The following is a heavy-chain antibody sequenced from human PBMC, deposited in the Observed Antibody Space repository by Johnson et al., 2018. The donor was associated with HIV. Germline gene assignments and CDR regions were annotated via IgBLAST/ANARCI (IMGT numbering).Heavy chain of an antibody. J-gene: IGHJ3*02. CDR2: ISYDGSNK. V-gene: IGHV3-30*03. Sequence: QVQLVESGGGVVQPGRSLRLSCAASGFTFSSYGMHWVRQAPGKGLEWVAVISYDGSNKYYADSVKGRFTISRDNSKNTLYLQMNSLRAEDTALYYCARDLDSSSSEDAFDIWGRGTIVIVSS. CDR1: GFTFSSYG. CDR3: ARDLDSSSSEDAFDI. D-gene: IGHD6-6*01.